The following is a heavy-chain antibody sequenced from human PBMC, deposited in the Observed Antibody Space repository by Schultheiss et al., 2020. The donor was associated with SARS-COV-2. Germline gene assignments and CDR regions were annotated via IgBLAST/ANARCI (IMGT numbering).Heavy chain of an antibody. CDR2: ISAYNGDT. CDR1: GYTFTSYG. V-gene: IGHV1-18*04. Sequence: ASVKVSCKASGYTFTSYGIIWVRQAPGQGLEWMGWISAYNGDTNYAQKVQGRVTLTTDTSTSTAYMELSSLRSDDTAVYYCARLQVAGTGLDPWGQGTLVTVSS. CDR3: ARLQVAGTGLDP. J-gene: IGHJ5*02. D-gene: IGHD6-19*01.